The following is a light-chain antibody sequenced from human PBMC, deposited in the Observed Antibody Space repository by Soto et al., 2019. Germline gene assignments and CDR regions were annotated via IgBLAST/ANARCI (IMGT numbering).Light chain of an antibody. J-gene: IGKJ1*01. V-gene: IGKV1-27*01. CDR1: QAISSY. CDR3: QKYNSAPRT. Sequence: IQMTQSPSSLAASVGDRVTITCRASQAISSYLAWYQQKPVKVPKLLIYAASTLQSGVPSRFSGSGSGTDFTLTISRLQPEDVATYYCQKYNSAPRTFGQGTKVEIK. CDR2: AAS.